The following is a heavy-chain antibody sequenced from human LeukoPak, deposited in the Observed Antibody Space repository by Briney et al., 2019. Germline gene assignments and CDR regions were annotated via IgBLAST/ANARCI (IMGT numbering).Heavy chain of an antibody. D-gene: IGHD5-18*01. V-gene: IGHV1-8*01. J-gene: IGHJ3*02. CDR2: MNPNSGNT. CDR1: GYTFTSYD. CDR3: ARSKGGYSYGADAFDI. Sequence: ASVKVSCMASGYTFTSYDINWVRQATGQGLEWMGWMNPNSGNTGYAQKFQGRVTMTRNTSISTAYMELSSLRSEDTAVYYCARSKGGYSYGADAFDIWGQGTMVTVSS.